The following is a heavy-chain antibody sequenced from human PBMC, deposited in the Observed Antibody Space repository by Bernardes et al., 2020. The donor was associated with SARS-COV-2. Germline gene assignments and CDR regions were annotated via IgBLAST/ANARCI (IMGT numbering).Heavy chain of an antibody. Sequence: AQEKVGCKASGYTFTSYGISWVRQAPGQGLEWMGWISAYNGNTNYAQKPQGRVTMTTDTSTSTAYMELRSLRSDDTAVYYCARDGVTIFGSEYYYYGMDVWGQGTTVTVSS. CDR2: ISAYNGNT. J-gene: IGHJ6*02. D-gene: IGHD3-3*01. CDR3: ARDGVTIFGSEYYYYGMDV. V-gene: IGHV1-18*01. CDR1: GYTFTSYG.